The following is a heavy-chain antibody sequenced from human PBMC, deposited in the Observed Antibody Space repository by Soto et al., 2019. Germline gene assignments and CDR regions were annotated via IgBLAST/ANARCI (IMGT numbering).Heavy chain of an antibody. V-gene: IGHV4-4*02. J-gene: IGHJ4*02. CDR1: GGSLSTPVW. D-gene: IGHD1-1*01. CDR2: VFHSGSA. Sequence: QLQLQESGSGLVKPSGTLSLTCGVSGGSLSTPVWWSWVRLPPGKGLEWIGEVFHSGSANYNPSLQSRVTISLDKSTNQFSLRLSSVTAADTAVYYCARKAWTRLDYWGQGALVTVSS. CDR3: ARKAWTRLDY.